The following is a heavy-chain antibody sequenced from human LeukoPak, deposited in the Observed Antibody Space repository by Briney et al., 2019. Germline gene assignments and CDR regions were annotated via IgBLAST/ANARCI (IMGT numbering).Heavy chain of an antibody. CDR1: GFPFSSYW. J-gene: IGHJ3*02. V-gene: IGHV3-7*01. D-gene: IGHD3-16*01. Sequence: GGSLRLSCAASGFPFSSYWMSWVRQAPGKGLEWVANIKQDGSEKYYVDSVKGRFTISRDNAKNSLYLQMNSLRAEDTAVYYCARPAGLSDAFDIWGQGTMVTVSS. CDR3: ARPAGLSDAFDI. CDR2: IKQDGSEK.